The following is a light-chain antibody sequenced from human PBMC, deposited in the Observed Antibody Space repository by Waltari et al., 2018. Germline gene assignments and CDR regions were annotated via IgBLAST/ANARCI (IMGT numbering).Light chain of an antibody. Sequence: EVVMTQSPATLSLSPGESATLSCRASKSVSNNLAWYQQKPGQAPRLLIYAASTRATGIPARFSGSGSGTEFSLTISSLQSEDFAVYYCQQHIDWPRTFGQGTKVEV. CDR1: KSVSNN. V-gene: IGKV3-15*01. J-gene: IGKJ1*01. CDR3: QQHIDWPRT. CDR2: AAS.